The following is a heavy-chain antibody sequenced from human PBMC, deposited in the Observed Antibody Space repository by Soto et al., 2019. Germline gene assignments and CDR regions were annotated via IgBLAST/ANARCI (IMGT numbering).Heavy chain of an antibody. CDR2: IYPGDSDT. D-gene: IGHD6-13*01. CDR3: ARVIAAAGTFVDY. Sequence: PGESLKISCKGSGYSFTSYWIGWVRQMPGKGLEWMGIIYPGDSDTRYSPSFQGQVTISAGKSISTAYLQWSSLKASDTAMYYCARVIAAAGTFVDYWGQGTLVTVSS. V-gene: IGHV5-51*01. J-gene: IGHJ4*02. CDR1: GYSFTSYW.